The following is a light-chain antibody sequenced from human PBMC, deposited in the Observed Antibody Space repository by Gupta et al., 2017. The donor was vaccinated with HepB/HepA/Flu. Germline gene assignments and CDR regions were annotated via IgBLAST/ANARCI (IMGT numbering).Light chain of an antibody. J-gene: IGLJ2*01. Sequence: QSALTQPPSASGSPGQSVTISCTGTSSDVGGYNSVSWYQQHPGDAPILMLDDVTKRPSGLPDRFAAYKSGTTALPNVSGHQAEDEAYYYSTSYEGHDMLVFGGGTKLTVL. CDR1: SSDVGGYNS. CDR3: TSYEGHDMLV. V-gene: IGLV2-8*01. CDR2: DVT.